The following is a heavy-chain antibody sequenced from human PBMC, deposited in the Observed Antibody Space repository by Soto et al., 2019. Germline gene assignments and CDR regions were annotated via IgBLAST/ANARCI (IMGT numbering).Heavy chain of an antibody. CDR3: ARRTIFGVALDAFDI. CDR1: GYTFTSYG. Sequence: ASVKGSCTASGYTFTSYGISWVRQAPGQGLEWMGWISAYNGNTNYAQKLQGRVTMTTDTSTSTAYMELRSLRSDDTAVYYCARRTIFGVALDAFDIWGQGTMVTVSS. V-gene: IGHV1-18*01. J-gene: IGHJ3*02. D-gene: IGHD3-3*01. CDR2: ISAYNGNT.